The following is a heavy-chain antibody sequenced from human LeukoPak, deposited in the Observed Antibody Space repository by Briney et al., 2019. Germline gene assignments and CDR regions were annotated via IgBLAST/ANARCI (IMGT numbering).Heavy chain of an antibody. CDR1: GFTFTTYG. V-gene: IGHV3-30*18. CDR3: AKRGHYSINWYHYFDY. J-gene: IGHJ4*02. Sequence: GGSLRRSCAASGFTFTTYGLHWVRQAPGKRLEWVAAIASNGGSEYYADSVKGRFTISRDNSKNTLFLQMNSLRPDDTAVYYCAKRGHYSINWYHYFDYWGQGTLVTVSS. D-gene: IGHD6-13*01. CDR2: IASNGGSE.